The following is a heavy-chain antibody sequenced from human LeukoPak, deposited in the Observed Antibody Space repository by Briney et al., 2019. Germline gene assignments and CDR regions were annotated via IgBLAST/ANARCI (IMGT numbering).Heavy chain of an antibody. CDR3: TVILGGGSGSYVDY. CDR1: GLTFSKDW. J-gene: IGHJ4*02. D-gene: IGHD3-10*01. Sequence: PGGSLRLSCAPSGLTFSKDWMRCVRQAARKGLEWVGRIKSKSSGETTDYAAPVKDKFTISRDDSRFTLYLQMNSLKTEDTSVSYCTVILGGGSGSYVDYWGQGTLVTVSS. V-gene: IGHV3-15*01. CDR2: IKSKSSGETT.